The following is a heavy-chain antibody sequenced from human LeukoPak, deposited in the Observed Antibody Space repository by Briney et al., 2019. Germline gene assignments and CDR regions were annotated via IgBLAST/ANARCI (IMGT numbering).Heavy chain of an antibody. CDR2: ISGSSSTI. CDR3: ATPFDY. CDR1: GSTFSTYS. Sequence: GGSLRLSCAASGSTFSTYSMNWVRQAPGKGLEWVSYISGSSSTIYYADSVKGRFTISRDNAKNSLYLQMNSLRAEDTAVYYCATPFDYWGQGTLVTVSS. J-gene: IGHJ4*02. V-gene: IGHV3-48*01.